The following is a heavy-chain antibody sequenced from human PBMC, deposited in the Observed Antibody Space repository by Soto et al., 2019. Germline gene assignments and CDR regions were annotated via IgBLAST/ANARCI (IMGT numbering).Heavy chain of an antibody. CDR3: AHRSFANDAFDV. J-gene: IGHJ3*01. CDR1: GFSLSTSGVG. V-gene: IGHV2-5*01. D-gene: IGHD3-3*01. Sequence: QITLKESGPTLVKPTQTLTLTCTFSGFSLSTSGVGVGWIRQPPGKALEWLALIYWNDDKHYSPSLKSRLNTXKXISKNQVVLTMTNMDPGDTATYYCAHRSFANDAFDVWGQGTMVTVSS. CDR2: IYWNDDK.